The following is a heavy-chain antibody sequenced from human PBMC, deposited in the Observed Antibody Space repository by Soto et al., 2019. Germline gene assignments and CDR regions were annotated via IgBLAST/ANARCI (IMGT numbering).Heavy chain of an antibody. CDR2: INPSGDST. J-gene: IGHJ4*02. CDR1: GNTFTKYY. CDR3: ASVPAGGYEYVY. V-gene: IGHV1-46*01. D-gene: IGHD5-12*01. Sequence: ASVKVSCKASGNTFTKYYIHWVRQAPGRGLEWMGIINPSGDSTNYAQKFQGRVTMTRDTSTSTAYMELRSLRYEDTAVYYCASVPAGGYEYVYWGQGTLVTVSS.